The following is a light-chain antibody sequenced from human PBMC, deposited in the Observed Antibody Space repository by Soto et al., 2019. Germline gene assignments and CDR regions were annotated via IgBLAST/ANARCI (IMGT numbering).Light chain of an antibody. CDR3: LQCNNLPYT. Sequence: DIQMTQSPSSLSASVGDRVTITCQASHDISIYLNWYQQKPGKAPKLLIFDASNLQTGVPSRFTGSGSGTDFTCTITGLQPEDIATYYCLQCNNLPYTFGQGTKLEI. J-gene: IGKJ2*01. CDR1: HDISIY. CDR2: DAS. V-gene: IGKV1-33*01.